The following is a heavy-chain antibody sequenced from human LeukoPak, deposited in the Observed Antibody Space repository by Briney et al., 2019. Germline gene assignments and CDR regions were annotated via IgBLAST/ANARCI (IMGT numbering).Heavy chain of an antibody. J-gene: IGHJ4*02. CDR3: ARDPGSGYEEHFDY. D-gene: IGHD5-12*01. CDR2: ISSSSSTI. Sequence: GGSLRLSCAASGFTFSSYAMNWVRQAPGKGLEWVSYISSSSSTIYYADSVKGRFTISRDNAKNSLYLQMNSLRAEDTAVYYCARDPGSGYEEHFDYWGQGTLVTVSS. CDR1: GFTFSSYA. V-gene: IGHV3-48*01.